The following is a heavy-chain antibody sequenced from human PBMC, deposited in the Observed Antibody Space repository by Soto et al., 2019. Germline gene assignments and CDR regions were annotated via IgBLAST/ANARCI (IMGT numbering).Heavy chain of an antibody. Sequence: EVQLVESGGGLVQPGGSLRLSCAASGFTFSSYWMHWVRQAPGEGLVWVSRINSDGSSTSYADSVKGRFTISRDNAKNTLYLHMNSLRAEDTAVYYCARVGITGTLEYWGQGTLVTVSS. V-gene: IGHV3-74*01. CDR1: GFTFSSYW. CDR3: ARVGITGTLEY. J-gene: IGHJ4*02. CDR2: INSDGSST. D-gene: IGHD1-20*01.